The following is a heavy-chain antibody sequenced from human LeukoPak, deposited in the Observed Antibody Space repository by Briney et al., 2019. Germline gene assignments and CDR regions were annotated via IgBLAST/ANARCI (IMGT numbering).Heavy chain of an antibody. J-gene: IGHJ4*02. CDR3: AARDSSGSFDY. Sequence: PGGSLRLSCAAYGFTFDDYAMHWVRQAPGKGLEWVSGISWSSGSIGYADSVKGRFTISRDNAKNSLYLQMNSLRAEDTALYYCAARDSSGSFDYWGQGTLVTVSS. CDR2: ISWSSGSI. D-gene: IGHD3-22*01. V-gene: IGHV3-9*01. CDR1: GFTFDDYA.